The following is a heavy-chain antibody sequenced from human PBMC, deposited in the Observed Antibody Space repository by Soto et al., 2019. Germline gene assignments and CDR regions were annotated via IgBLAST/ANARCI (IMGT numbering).Heavy chain of an antibody. V-gene: IGHV6-1*01. CDR2: TYYRSQWYH. D-gene: IGHD6-19*01. Sequence: LSLTCAISGDRVSSNSAAWNWLRQSPSRGLEWLGRTYYRSQWYHDYAVSVIIRITFKPDTSKNQFSLQLNSVTPEETAVYYCAREGAIAVARNYGMDDLGQGTTVTVSS. CDR1: GDRVSSNSAA. CDR3: AREGAIAVARNYGMDD. J-gene: IGHJ6*02.